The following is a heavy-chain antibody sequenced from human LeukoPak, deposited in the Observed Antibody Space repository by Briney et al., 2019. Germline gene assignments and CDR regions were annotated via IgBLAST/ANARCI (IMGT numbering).Heavy chain of an antibody. CDR1: GFTFSSYS. Sequence: PGGSLRLSCTASGFTFSSYSMNWVRQAPGKGLEWVSHITASCTAMFYADSVKGRFTISRDNAKNSLDLQMNSQRDEDTAMYYCASSGSYRFDYWGQGTLVTVSS. V-gene: IGHV3-48*02. CDR2: ITASCTAM. J-gene: IGHJ4*02. D-gene: IGHD1-26*01. CDR3: ASSGSYRFDY.